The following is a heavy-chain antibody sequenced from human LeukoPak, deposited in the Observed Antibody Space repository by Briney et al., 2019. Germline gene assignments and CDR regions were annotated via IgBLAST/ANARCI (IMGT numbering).Heavy chain of an antibody. D-gene: IGHD1-14*01. CDR3: VKDTGRGDF. J-gene: IGHJ4*02. V-gene: IGHV3-30*02. CDR2: IPSDGNNQ. Sequence: GGSLRLSCAASGFNFNNYGMHWVRQAPGKGLEWVTFIPSDGNNQYYADSVKGRSTISRDNSRNTLYLQMNGLRVEDRAVYYCVKDTGRGDFWGQGTLVTVSS. CDR1: GFNFNNYG.